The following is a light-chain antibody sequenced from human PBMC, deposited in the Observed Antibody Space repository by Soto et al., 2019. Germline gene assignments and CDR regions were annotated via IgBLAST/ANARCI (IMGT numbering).Light chain of an antibody. J-gene: IGLJ2*01. CDR2: EVS. CDR3: SSYTTSSTRV. CDR1: SSDVGGYHS. Sequence: QSVLTQPASVSGSPGQSITISCTGTSSDVGGYHSAPWYQQHPGIAPKLMIYEVSNRPSGVSNRFSGSKSGNTASLTISGLQSEDEADYYCSSYTTSSTRVFGGATKLTVL. V-gene: IGLV2-14*01.